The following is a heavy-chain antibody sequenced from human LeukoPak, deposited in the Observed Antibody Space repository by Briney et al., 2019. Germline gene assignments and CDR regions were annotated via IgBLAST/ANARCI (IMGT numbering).Heavy chain of an antibody. CDR3: ARHGGSYYVYNDAFDI. Sequence: PSETLSPPCTVSCGSLHNSSYYLGWVRPPPGKGLEWVGSIYYSGSTYYNPSLKSRVTISVDTSKNQFSLKLSSVTAADTAVYYCARHGGSYYVYNDAFDIWGQGTMVTVSS. D-gene: IGHD1-26*01. J-gene: IGHJ3*02. CDR1: CGSLHNSSYY. CDR2: IYYSGST. V-gene: IGHV4-39*01.